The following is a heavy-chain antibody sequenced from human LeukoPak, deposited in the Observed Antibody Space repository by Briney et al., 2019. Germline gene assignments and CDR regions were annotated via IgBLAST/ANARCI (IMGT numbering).Heavy chain of an antibody. Sequence: PGGSLRLFCAASGFTFSSYWMRWVRQAPGKGLEGVAYIKQEGSEKLYVDSVKGLFTISRDNTKNSLYLQIHTLRAEDTAVYYCARDSSTYDSSTLVAYWGQGTLVCVSS. D-gene: IGHD3-22*01. CDR3: ARDSSTYDSSTLVAY. J-gene: IGHJ4*02. CDR2: IKQEGSEK. CDR1: GFTFSSYW. V-gene: IGHV3-7*01.